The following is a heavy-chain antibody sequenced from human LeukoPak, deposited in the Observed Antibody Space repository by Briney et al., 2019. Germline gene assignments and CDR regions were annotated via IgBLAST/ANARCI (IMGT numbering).Heavy chain of an antibody. V-gene: IGHV3-21*01. CDR2: ISGTSRYI. J-gene: IGHJ4*02. Sequence: PGGSLRLSCAGSGFTFSSYSLNWVRQAPGKGLEWVSSISGTSRYISYADSVKGRFTISRDNAKNSLYLQMNSLRAEDTAVYYCARDTYYYDSSGYSYWGQGTLVTVSS. D-gene: IGHD3-22*01. CDR1: GFTFSSYS. CDR3: ARDTYYYDSSGYSY.